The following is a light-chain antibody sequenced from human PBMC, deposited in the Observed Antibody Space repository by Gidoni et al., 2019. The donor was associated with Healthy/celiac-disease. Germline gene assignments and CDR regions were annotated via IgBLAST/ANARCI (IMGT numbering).Light chain of an antibody. CDR2: GAS. Sequence: EIVITQSPATLSVSPGERATLSCRASQSVSSNLAWYQQKPGQAPRLLIYGASTRATGIPARFSGSGSGTGFTLTISSLQSEDFAVYYCQQYNNWPSWTFGQGTKVEIK. V-gene: IGKV3-15*01. CDR1: QSVSSN. J-gene: IGKJ1*01. CDR3: QQYNNWPSWT.